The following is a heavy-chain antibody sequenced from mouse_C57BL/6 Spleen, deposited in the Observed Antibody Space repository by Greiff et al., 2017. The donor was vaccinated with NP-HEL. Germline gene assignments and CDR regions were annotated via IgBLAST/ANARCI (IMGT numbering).Heavy chain of an antibody. CDR2: IYPGDGDT. CDR1: GYAFSSYW. V-gene: IGHV1-80*01. D-gene: IGHD2-5*01. J-gene: IGHJ2*01. Sequence: VKVVESGAELVKPGASVKISCKASGYAFSSYWMNWVKQRPGKGLEWIGQIYPGDGDTNYNGKFKGKATLTADKSSSTAYMQLSSLTSEDSAVYFWARKGYSNYPLDYWGQGTTLTVSS. CDR3: ARKGYSNYPLDY.